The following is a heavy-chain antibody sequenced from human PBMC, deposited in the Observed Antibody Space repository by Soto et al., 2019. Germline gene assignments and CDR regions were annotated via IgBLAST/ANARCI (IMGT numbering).Heavy chain of an antibody. D-gene: IGHD6-13*01. CDR2: INHSGST. J-gene: IGHJ6*02. V-gene: IGHV4-34*01. Sequence: SETLSLTCAVYGGSFSGYYWSWIRQPPGKGLEWIGEINHSGSTNYNPSLKSRVTISVDTSKNQFSLKLSSVTAADTAVYYCAGSSIAAAGYGMDVWGQGTTVTVSS. CDR3: AGSSIAAAGYGMDV. CDR1: GGSFSGYY.